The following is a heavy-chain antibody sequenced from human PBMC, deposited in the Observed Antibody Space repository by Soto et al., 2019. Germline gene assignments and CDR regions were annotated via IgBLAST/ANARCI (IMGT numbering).Heavy chain of an antibody. J-gene: IGHJ4*02. D-gene: IGHD3-22*01. CDR2: IKPDGSEK. Sequence: EVQLVDSGGDLVQPGESLRLSCAASGFPFSSYWMSWVRQAPGKGLEWVANIKPDGSEKYDVDSVKGRFTISRDNAKTSLYLQMNSLRAEDSALYFCVRGGYFFNDWGQGTLVTVSS. CDR3: VRGGYFFND. CDR1: GFPFSSYW. V-gene: IGHV3-7*01.